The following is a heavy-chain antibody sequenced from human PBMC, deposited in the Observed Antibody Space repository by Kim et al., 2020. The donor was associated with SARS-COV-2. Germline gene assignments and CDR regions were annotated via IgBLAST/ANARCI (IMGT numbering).Heavy chain of an antibody. CDR1: GFTFSSYA. D-gene: IGHD3-3*01. V-gene: IGHV3-23*01. J-gene: IGHJ6*02. CDR3: AKDRTLYYDFWSGYDRPRDGMDV. Sequence: GGSLRLCCAASGFTFSSYAMSWVRQAPGKGLEWVSAISGSGGSTYYADSVKGRFTISRDNSKNTLFLQMNSLRAEDTAVYYCAKDRTLYYDFWSGYDRPRDGMDVWGQGTTVIVSS. CDR2: ISGSGGST.